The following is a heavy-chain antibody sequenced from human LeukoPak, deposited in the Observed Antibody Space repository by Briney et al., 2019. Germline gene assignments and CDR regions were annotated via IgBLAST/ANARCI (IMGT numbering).Heavy chain of an antibody. Sequence: PSETLSLTCTVSGGSISTYSWSWIRQPPGKGLEWIGHIYYSGNTNYNPSLNSRITISVDTSKNQFSLKLSSVTAADTAVYYCARVRLVGYDILTGYYSFDYWGQGTLVTVSS. CDR1: GGSISTYS. D-gene: IGHD3-9*01. CDR3: ARVRLVGYDILTGYYSFDY. V-gene: IGHV4-59*01. J-gene: IGHJ4*02. CDR2: IYYSGNT.